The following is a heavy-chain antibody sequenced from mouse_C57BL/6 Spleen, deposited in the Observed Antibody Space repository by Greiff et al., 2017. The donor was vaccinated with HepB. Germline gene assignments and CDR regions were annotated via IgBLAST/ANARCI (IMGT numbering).Heavy chain of an antibody. CDR2: IDPSDSET. CDR3: ARNDYDGDYAMDY. Sequence: QVQLQQPGAELVRPGSSVKLSCKASGYTFTSYWMHWVKQRPIQGLEWIGNIDPSDSETHYNQKFKDKATLTVDKSSSTAYMQLSSLTPEDSAVYYCARNDYDGDYAMDYWGQGTSVTVSS. J-gene: IGHJ4*01. D-gene: IGHD2-4*01. V-gene: IGHV1-52*01. CDR1: GYTFTSYW.